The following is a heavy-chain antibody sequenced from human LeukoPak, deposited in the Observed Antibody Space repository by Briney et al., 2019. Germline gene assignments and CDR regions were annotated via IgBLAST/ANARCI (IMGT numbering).Heavy chain of an antibody. J-gene: IGHJ4*02. CDR3: ARLAVAGPFDY. Sequence: GGSLRLSCAASGFTFSSYSMNWVRQAPGKGLEWVSSISSSISYIYYADSVKGRFTISRENAKNSLYLQMNSLRAEDTAVYCCARLAVAGPFDYWGQGTLVTVSS. CDR2: ISSSISYI. V-gene: IGHV3-21*01. D-gene: IGHD6-19*01. CDR1: GFTFSSYS.